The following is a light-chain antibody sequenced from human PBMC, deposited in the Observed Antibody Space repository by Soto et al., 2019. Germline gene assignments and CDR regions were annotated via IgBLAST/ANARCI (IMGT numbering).Light chain of an antibody. CDR2: DAS. J-gene: IGKJ5*01. CDR1: QSISNW. Sequence: DIQMNQSPSTLSASVGDRVTITCRASQSISNWLAWYQERPGKAPKLLIYDASSLDSGVPSRFSGSGSGTESVLSISSLQPDDFATYYCQQLNAYPLTFGQGIRLENK. CDR3: QQLNAYPLT. V-gene: IGKV1-5*01.